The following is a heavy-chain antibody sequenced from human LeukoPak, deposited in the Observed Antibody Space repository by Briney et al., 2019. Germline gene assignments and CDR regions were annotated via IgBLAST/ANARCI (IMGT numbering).Heavy chain of an antibody. CDR3: ARAGVLAARGGGDRFDP. V-gene: IGHV6-1*01. J-gene: IGHJ5*02. CDR1: GDSVSSNSAA. D-gene: IGHD6-6*01. Sequence: SQTLSLTCAISGDSVSSNSAAWNWIRQSPSRGLEWLGRTYYRSKWYNDYAVSVKSRITINPDTSKNQFSLQLNSVTPEDTALYYWARAGVLAARGGGDRFDPWGQGTLVTVSS. CDR2: TYYRSKWYN.